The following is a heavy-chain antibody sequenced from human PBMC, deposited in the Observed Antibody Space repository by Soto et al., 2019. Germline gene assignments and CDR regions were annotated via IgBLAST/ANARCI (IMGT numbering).Heavy chain of an antibody. CDR1: GFSLSNARMG. V-gene: IGHV2-26*01. CDR3: ARILIGAGTGGYWFDP. CDR2: IFSNDEK. J-gene: IGHJ5*02. Sequence: QVTLKESGPVLVKPTETLTLTCTVSGFSLSNARMGVSWIRQPPGKALEWLAHIFSNDEKSYNTSLKSRLTISKDTSKSQVVLTMTNMYPVDTATYYCARILIGAGTGGYWFDPWGQGTLVTVSS. D-gene: IGHD6-13*01.